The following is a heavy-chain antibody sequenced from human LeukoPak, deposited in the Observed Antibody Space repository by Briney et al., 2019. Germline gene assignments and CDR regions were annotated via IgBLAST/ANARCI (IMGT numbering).Heavy chain of an antibody. V-gene: IGHV4-59*01. CDR1: GGSISSYY. CDR2: IYYSGST. Sequence: PSETLSLTCTVSGGSISSYYWSWIRQPPGKGLEWIGYIYYSGSTNYNPSLKSRVTISVDTSKNQFSLKLSSVTAADTAVYYCARGSYRSPYYYYYYMDVWGKGTTVTISS. J-gene: IGHJ6*03. CDR3: ARGSYRSPYYYYYYMDV. D-gene: IGHD3-16*02.